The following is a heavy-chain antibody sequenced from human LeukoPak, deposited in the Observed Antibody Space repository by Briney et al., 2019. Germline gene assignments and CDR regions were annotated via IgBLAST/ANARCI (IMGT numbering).Heavy chain of an antibody. D-gene: IGHD3-10*01. CDR3: TRDAGQFVDHDVFDF. J-gene: IGHJ3*01. V-gene: IGHV3-21*01. Sequence: GGCLRLSSVASGFSFRTYSMNWGRPAPRRGLEWVSSIIPTSWTIYQADSVKGRFTVSRDNAKNSVFLQMDSLRAEDEAVYYCTRDAGQFVDHDVFDFWGQGTMVTVSS. CDR2: IIPTSWTI. CDR1: GFSFRTYS.